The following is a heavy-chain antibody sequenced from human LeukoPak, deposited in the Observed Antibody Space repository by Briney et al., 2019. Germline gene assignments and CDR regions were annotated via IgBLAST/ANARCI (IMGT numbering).Heavy chain of an antibody. CDR2: IIPIFGSA. J-gene: IGHJ6*03. CDR1: RDTFINNV. CDR3: SPYYYYSMDV. V-gene: IGHV1-69*05. Sequence: SVKVSCKASRDTFINNVISWLRQVPGQGLEWRGGIIPIFGSAPYAQKFQGRVTMTRNTSISTAYMERRSLRSQDTAVYFCSPYYYYSMDVWAKGATVTISS.